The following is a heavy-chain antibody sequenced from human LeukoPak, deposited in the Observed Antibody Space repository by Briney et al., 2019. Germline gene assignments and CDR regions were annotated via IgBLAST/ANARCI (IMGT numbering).Heavy chain of an antibody. CDR2: IYPGDSDT. CDR3: ARLDIGDYDCQTPDGPLNDCNELYYFDY. CDR1: GYSFTSYW. V-gene: IGHV5-51*01. Sequence: GESLKISCKGSGYSFTSYWIGWVRQMPGKGLEWMGIIYPGDSDTRYSPSFQGQVTISADRSISTAYLQWSSLKASDTAMYYCARLDIGDYDCQTPDGPLNDCNELYYFDYWGQGTLVTVSS. D-gene: IGHD5-12*01. J-gene: IGHJ4*02.